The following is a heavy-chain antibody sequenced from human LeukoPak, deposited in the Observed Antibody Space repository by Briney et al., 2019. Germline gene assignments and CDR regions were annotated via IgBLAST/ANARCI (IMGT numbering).Heavy chain of an antibody. CDR2: IYTSGST. CDR3: ARAFSSTNWFDP. J-gene: IGHJ5*02. V-gene: IGHV4-4*07. Sequence: PETLSLTCTVSGGSSSSYYWSWIRQPAGKGLEWIGRIYTSGSTNYNPSLKSRVTMSVDTSKNQFSLKLSSVTAADTAVYYCARAFSSTNWFDPWGQGTLVTVSS. D-gene: IGHD2/OR15-2a*01. CDR1: GGSSSSYY.